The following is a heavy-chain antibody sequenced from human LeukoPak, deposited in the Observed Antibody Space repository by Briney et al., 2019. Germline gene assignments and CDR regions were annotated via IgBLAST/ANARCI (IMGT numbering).Heavy chain of an antibody. CDR3: ARDYSSGYPDFDY. CDR2: ISSSSSYI. V-gene: IGHV3-21*01. Sequence: NPGGSLRLSCAASGFTFSSYSMNWVRQAPGKGLEWVSSISSSSSYIYYADSVKGRFTISRDNAKNSLYLQMNSLRAEDTAVYYCARDYSSGYPDFDYWGQGTLVTVSS. CDR1: GFTFSSYS. J-gene: IGHJ4*02. D-gene: IGHD3-22*01.